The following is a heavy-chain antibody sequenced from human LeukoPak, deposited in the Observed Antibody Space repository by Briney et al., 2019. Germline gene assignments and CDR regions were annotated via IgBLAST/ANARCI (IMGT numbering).Heavy chain of an antibody. D-gene: IGHD4-17*01. V-gene: IGHV4-34*01. CDR3: TRQSGTVTPIDY. Sequence: SETLSLTCAVSSVSLSGYSWGWVRQAPGKGLDWVGEINHSGSTTYNASLKNRVTISQDKPKSQFSLILTSVTAADTAVYYCTRQSGTVTPIDYWGQGILVTVSS. J-gene: IGHJ4*02. CDR1: SVSLSGYS. CDR2: INHSGST.